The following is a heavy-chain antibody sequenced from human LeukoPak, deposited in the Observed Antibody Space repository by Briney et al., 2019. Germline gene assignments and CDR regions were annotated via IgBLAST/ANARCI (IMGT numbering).Heavy chain of an antibody. CDR1: GGSISSYY. J-gene: IGHJ4*02. Sequence: SQTLSLTCTVSGGSISSYYWSWIRQPPGKGLEWIGYIYYSGSTNYNPSLKSRVTISVDTSRNQFSLKLSSVTAADTAVYYCARDARSGPNRYFDYWGQGTLVTVSS. D-gene: IGHD1-26*01. V-gene: IGHV4-59*01. CDR3: ARDARSGPNRYFDY. CDR2: IYYSGST.